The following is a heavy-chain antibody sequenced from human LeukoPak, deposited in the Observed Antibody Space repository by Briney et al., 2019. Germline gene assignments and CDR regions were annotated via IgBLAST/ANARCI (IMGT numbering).Heavy chain of an antibody. Sequence: GGSLRLSCAASGFTFDDYAMHWVRQAPGRGLEWVSGISWNSGTIGYADSVKGRFTISRDNAKNSLYLQMNSLRAEDTALYYCAKDKIFGGKLDYWGQGTLVTVSS. CDR3: AKDKIFGGKLDY. D-gene: IGHD3-10*01. CDR2: ISWNSGTI. V-gene: IGHV3-9*01. CDR1: GFTFDDYA. J-gene: IGHJ4*02.